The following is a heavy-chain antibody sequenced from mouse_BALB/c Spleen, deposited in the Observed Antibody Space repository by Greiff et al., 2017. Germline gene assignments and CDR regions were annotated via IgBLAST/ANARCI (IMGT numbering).Heavy chain of an antibody. D-gene: IGHD2-10*02. Sequence: EVKLQESGGGLVQPGGSLKLSCAASGFTFSSYGMSWVRQTPDKRLELVATINSNGGSTYYPDSVKGRFTISRDNAKNTLYLQMSSLKSEDTAMYYCARKKYAYFDYWGQGTTLTVSS. V-gene: IGHV5-6-3*01. CDR2: INSNGGST. CDR1: GFTFSSYG. J-gene: IGHJ2*01. CDR3: ARKKYAYFDY.